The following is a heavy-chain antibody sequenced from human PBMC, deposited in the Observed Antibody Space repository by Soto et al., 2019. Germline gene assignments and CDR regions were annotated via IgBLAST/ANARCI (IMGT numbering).Heavy chain of an antibody. CDR1: GGTFSSYA. CDR3: AMHYYDSSGYLSLDY. Sequence: SVKVSCKASGGTFSSYAISWVRQAPGQGLEWMGGIIPIFGTANYAQKFQGRVTITADKSTSKAYMELSSLRSEDTAVYYCAMHYYDSSGYLSLDYWGQGTLVPVSA. D-gene: IGHD3-22*01. V-gene: IGHV1-69*06. CDR2: IIPIFGTA. J-gene: IGHJ4*02.